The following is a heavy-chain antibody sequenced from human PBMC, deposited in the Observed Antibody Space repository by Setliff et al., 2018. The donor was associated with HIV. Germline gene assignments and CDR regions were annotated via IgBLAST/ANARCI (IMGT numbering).Heavy chain of an antibody. Sequence: ASVKVSCKASGYTFTDYYMHWVRQAPGQGLEWMGWINPNTGATNYAQTFQGRVTVTRDTSIRTAYMDLSSLRSDDTALYYCARGPVGGTVNYWGQGTLVTVSS. V-gene: IGHV1-2*02. D-gene: IGHD1-26*01. CDR1: GYTFTDYY. J-gene: IGHJ4*02. CDR2: INPNTGAT. CDR3: ARGPVGGTVNY.